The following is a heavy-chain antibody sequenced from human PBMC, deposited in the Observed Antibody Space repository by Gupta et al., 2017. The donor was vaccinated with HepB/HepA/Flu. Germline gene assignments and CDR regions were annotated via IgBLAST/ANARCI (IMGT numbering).Heavy chain of an antibody. Sequence: QLLLQESGPGLVRPSEPLSLTCSVSGGSISRNSYYWAWIRQPPGKGLEWLGTVYYSGDTYYNPSLKSRITISVDTSKSQFSLNLSSLTAADTAMYYRARPLGVGARFDPWGQGILVTVSS. CDR2: VYYSGDT. D-gene: IGHD3-3*01. CDR1: GGSISRNSYY. V-gene: IGHV4-39*01. CDR3: ARPLGVGARFDP. J-gene: IGHJ5*02.